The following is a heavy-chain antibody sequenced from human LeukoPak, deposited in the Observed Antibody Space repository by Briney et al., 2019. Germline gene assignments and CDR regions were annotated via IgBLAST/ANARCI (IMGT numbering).Heavy chain of an antibody. J-gene: IGHJ4*02. Sequence: SETLSLTCTVSGGSISGYYWSWIRQPPGKGLEWIGYIYYSGSTNYNPSLKSRVTISVDTSKNQFSLKLSYVTAADTAVYYCARETAAGRSSLDYWGQGTLVTVSS. CDR3: ARETAAGRSSLDY. CDR2: IYYSGST. CDR1: GGSISGYY. V-gene: IGHV4-59*01. D-gene: IGHD2-2*01.